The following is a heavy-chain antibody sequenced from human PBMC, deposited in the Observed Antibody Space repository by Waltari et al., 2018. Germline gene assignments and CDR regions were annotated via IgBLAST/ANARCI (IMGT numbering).Heavy chain of an antibody. CDR1: GFTFDDYA. V-gene: IGHV3-9*01. J-gene: IGHJ4*02. CDR2: ISWNSGSI. Sequence: EVQLVESGGGLVQPGRSLRLSCAASGFTFDDYAMHWVRQAPGKGLEWVSGISWNSGSIGYADSVKGRFTISRDNAKNSLYLQMNSLRAEDTALYYCAKDKEGSSWGTFDYWGQGTLVTVSS. D-gene: IGHD6-6*01. CDR3: AKDKEGSSWGTFDY.